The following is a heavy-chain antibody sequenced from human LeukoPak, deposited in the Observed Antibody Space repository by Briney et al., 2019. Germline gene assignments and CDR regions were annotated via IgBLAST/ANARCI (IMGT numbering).Heavy chain of an antibody. CDR2: IYTSGST. D-gene: IGHD2-8*02. CDR3: ARVYCTGGSCFAGWFDS. V-gene: IGHV4-61*02. J-gene: IGHJ5*01. CDR1: GDSISSDSYY. Sequence: PSQTLSLTCNVSGDSISSDSYYWSWIRQPAGKGLEWVGRIYTSGSTNYNPSLENRVTISLDTSKNQFSLKVTSVTAADTAVYYCARVYCTGGSCFAGWFDSWGQGTLVTVSS.